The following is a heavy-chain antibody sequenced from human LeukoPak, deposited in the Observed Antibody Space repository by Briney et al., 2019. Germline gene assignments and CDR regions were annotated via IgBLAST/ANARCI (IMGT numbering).Heavy chain of an antibody. CDR2: IYSGGST. V-gene: IGHV3-53*01. CDR3: ARSPLYGSGTKGAVDV. J-gene: IGHJ6*02. D-gene: IGHD3-10*01. Sequence: GGSLRLSCAASGFXVSSNYMSWVRQAPGKGLEWVSVIYSGGSTYYADSVKGRFTISRDNSKNTLYLQMNSLRAEDTAVYYCARSPLYGSGTKGAVDVWGQGTTVTVSS. CDR1: GFXVSSNY.